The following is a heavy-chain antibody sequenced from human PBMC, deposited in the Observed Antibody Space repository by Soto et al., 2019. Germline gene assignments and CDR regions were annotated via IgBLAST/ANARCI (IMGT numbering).Heavy chain of an antibody. Sequence: LRLSCAASGFTLSSSEMNWVRQAPGKGLEWVSYVGSSGNTKYYADSVKGRFTISRDNAKNSLYLQMNSLRAEDTAVYYCARGLEYYFKPGVFDIWGQGTMVTVSS. CDR3: ARGLEYYFKPGVFDI. D-gene: IGHD1-26*01. CDR1: GFTLSSSE. J-gene: IGHJ3*02. V-gene: IGHV3-48*03. CDR2: VGSSGNTK.